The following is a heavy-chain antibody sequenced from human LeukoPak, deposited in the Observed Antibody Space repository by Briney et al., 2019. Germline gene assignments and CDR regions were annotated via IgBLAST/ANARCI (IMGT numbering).Heavy chain of an antibody. CDR1: GFSFTTYW. J-gene: IGHJ4*02. Sequence: PGESLTISCKASGFSFTTYWIGWVRQMPGKGLEWMGIIYPGTSDTRYSPSFQGQVYISVDKSISIAYLQWSSLKASDTAIYYCARKSRNDSSGYSPLGYGGRETLVTVSS. D-gene: IGHD3-22*01. CDR3: ARKSRNDSSGYSPLGY. CDR2: IYPGTSDT. V-gene: IGHV5-51*01.